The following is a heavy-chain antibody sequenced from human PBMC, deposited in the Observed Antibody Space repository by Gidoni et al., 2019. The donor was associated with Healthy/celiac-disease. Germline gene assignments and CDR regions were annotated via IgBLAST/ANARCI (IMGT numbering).Heavy chain of an antibody. CDR1: GFTFADYT. J-gene: IGHJ6*03. CDR3: AKGPRTNYEFWSGYYSYMDV. V-gene: IGHV3-43*01. Sequence: EVQLVESGGVVVQTGGSLILSCAASGFTFADYTMHWVRQAPGKGLGWGCLISWDGGSTYYADSVKGRFTISRDNSKNSLYLQINSLRTEDTALYYCAKGPRTNYEFWSGYYSYMDVWGKGTTVTVSS. D-gene: IGHD3-3*01. CDR2: ISWDGGST.